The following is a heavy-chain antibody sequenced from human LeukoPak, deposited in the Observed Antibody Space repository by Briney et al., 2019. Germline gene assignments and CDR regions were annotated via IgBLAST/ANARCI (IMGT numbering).Heavy chain of an antibody. D-gene: IGHD3-22*01. V-gene: IGHV1-18*01. Sequence: GAAVKVCCKASGYIFTSYGISWVRQAPGQGLEWMGWISAYNGNTNYAQKLQGRVTMTTDTSTSTAYMELRSLRSDDTAVYYCARVSPYYYDSSGYYFARWFDPWGQGTLVTVSS. CDR3: ARVSPYYYDSSGYYFARWFDP. J-gene: IGHJ5*02. CDR1: GYIFTSYG. CDR2: ISAYNGNT.